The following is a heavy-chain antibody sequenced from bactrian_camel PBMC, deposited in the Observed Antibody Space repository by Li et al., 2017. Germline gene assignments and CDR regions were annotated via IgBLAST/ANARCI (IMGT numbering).Heavy chain of an antibody. Sequence: HVQLVESGGGLVQPGGSLRLSCGASGFTFSNFWMTWVRQAPGEGLEWVSTITSGGTTWYADSVKGRFTISRDNAENTMYLQMNSLKSEDMAMYYCAKSAYGGSVYNYWGPGTQVTVS. D-gene: IGHD6*01. CDR2: ITSGGTT. CDR3: AKSAYGGSVYNY. J-gene: IGHJ4*01. V-gene: IGHV3S1*01. CDR1: GFTFSNFW.